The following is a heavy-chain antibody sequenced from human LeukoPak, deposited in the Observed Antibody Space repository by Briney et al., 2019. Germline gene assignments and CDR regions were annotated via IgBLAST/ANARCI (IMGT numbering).Heavy chain of an antibody. Sequence: GGSLRLSCAASGFTFSSYEMNWVRQAPGKGLEWVSYISGNGSPIYYADSVKGRFTISRDNSKNSLFLQLNSLRADDTAVYYCARAPEFSYGYYFDYWGQGTLVTVSS. CDR1: GFTFSSYE. D-gene: IGHD5-18*01. J-gene: IGHJ4*02. V-gene: IGHV3-48*03. CDR2: ISGNGSPI. CDR3: ARAPEFSYGYYFDY.